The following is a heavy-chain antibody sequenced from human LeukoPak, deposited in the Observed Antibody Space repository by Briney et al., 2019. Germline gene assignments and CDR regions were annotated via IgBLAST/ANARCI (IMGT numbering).Heavy chain of an antibody. CDR1: GFTFSDYY. CDR2: ISSSGSII. V-gene: IGHV3-11*04. Sequence: GGSLRLSCAASGFTFSDYYMTWIRQAPGKGLEWVSYISSSGSIIYYADSVKGRFIISRDNAKNSLYLQMNSLRAEDTAVYSCARVGYDSSGRFDWGGQGPLVTVS. D-gene: IGHD3-22*01. J-gene: IGHJ4*01. CDR3: ARVGYDSSGRFDW.